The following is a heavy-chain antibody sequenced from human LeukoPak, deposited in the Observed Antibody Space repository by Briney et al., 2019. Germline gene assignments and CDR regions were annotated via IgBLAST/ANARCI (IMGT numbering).Heavy chain of an antibody. CDR1: GGSISSYY. J-gene: IGHJ3*01. Sequence: SETLSLTCTVSGGSISSYYWSWIRQPPGKGLEWIGYIYYSGSTNYNPSLKSRVTISVDTSKNQFSLKLSSVTAADTAVYYCARAGSSTSCPVNWGQETMVTVSS. V-gene: IGHV4-59*01. CDR3: ARAGSSTSCPVN. D-gene: IGHD2-2*01. CDR2: IYYSGST.